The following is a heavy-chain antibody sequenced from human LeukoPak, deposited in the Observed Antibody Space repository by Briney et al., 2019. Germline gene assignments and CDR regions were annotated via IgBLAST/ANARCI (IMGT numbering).Heavy chain of an antibody. V-gene: IGHV4-59*01. Sequence: SETLSLTCTVSGGSLSSYYWSWIRQPPGKGLEWIGYIFYTGSTNYNPSLKSRVTISVLTSKNRFSLKLSSVTAADTAVYYCARELGYYDSSGYYYAFDIWGQGTMVTVSS. CDR1: GGSLSSYY. CDR3: ARELGYYDSSGYYYAFDI. CDR2: IFYTGST. J-gene: IGHJ3*02. D-gene: IGHD3-22*01.